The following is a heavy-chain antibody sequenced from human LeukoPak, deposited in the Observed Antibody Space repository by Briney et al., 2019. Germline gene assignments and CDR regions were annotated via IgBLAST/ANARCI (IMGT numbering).Heavy chain of an antibody. V-gene: IGHV3-53*01. CDR2: IYSGGST. Sequence: GGSLRLSCAASGFTVSSNYMSWVRQAPGKGLEWVSVIYSGGSTYYADSVKGRFTISRDNSKNTLYLQMNSLRAEDTAVYYCARESRYSSSPLEAFDIWGQGTMVTVPS. D-gene: IGHD6-13*01. CDR1: GFTVSSNY. CDR3: ARESRYSSSPLEAFDI. J-gene: IGHJ3*02.